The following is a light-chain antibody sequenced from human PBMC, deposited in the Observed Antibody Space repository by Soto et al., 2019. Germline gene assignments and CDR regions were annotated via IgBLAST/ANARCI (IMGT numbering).Light chain of an antibody. CDR3: QTWGSGIVV. J-gene: IGLJ2*01. CDR2: LNSDGSH. CDR1: SGHSNYA. V-gene: IGLV4-69*01. Sequence: QSVLTQSPSASASLGASVKLTCTLSSGHSNYAIAWHQQQSEKGPRYLMKLNSDGSHSKGDGIPDRFSGSSSGAERYLTISGLQSEDEADYYWQTWGSGIVVFGGGTKLTVL.